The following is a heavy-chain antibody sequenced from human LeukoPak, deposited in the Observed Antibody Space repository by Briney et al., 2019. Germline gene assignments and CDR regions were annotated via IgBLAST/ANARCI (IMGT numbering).Heavy chain of an antibody. Sequence: PGGSLRLSCAASGFTLSTYWMSWVRQAPGKGLEWVSSISSSSSYIYYADSVKGRFTISRDNAKNSLYLQMNSLRAEDTAVYYCAGDASNYYDSSGFYYWGQGTLVTVSS. J-gene: IGHJ4*02. V-gene: IGHV3-21*01. CDR3: AGDASNYYDSSGFYY. CDR2: ISSSSSYI. D-gene: IGHD3-22*01. CDR1: GFTLSTYW.